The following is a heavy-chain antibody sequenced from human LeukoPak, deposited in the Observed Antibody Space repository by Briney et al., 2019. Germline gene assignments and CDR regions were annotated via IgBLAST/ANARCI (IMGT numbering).Heavy chain of an antibody. Sequence: PGGSLRLSCAASGFTFSSYWMHWVRQAPGKGLVWVSRINSDGSSTSYADSVKGRFTISRDNAKNTLYLQMSSLRAEDTAVYYCARDRLLIAADDAFDIWGQGTMVTVSS. CDR1: GFTFSSYW. D-gene: IGHD6-6*01. V-gene: IGHV3-74*01. CDR3: ARDRLLIAADDAFDI. J-gene: IGHJ3*02. CDR2: INSDGSST.